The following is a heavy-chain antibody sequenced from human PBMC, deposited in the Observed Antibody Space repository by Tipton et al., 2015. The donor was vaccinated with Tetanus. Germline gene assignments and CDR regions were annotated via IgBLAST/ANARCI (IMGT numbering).Heavy chain of an antibody. D-gene: IGHD6-6*01. Sequence: TLSPTCTVSGGSIGSGGNYWSWIRQHPGKGLEWIGNIYYSGSTYYNPSLKSRVTMSEDTSKNLFSLHLNSVTAADTAVYYCAMIHGVSSSFDYWGQGTPVTVSS. CDR1: GGSIGSGGNY. J-gene: IGHJ4*02. V-gene: IGHV4-31*03. CDR3: AMIHGVSSSFDY. CDR2: IYYSGST.